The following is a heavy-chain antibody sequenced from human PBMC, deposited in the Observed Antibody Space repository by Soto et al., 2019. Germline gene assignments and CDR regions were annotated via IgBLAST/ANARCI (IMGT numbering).Heavy chain of an antibody. D-gene: IGHD6-13*01. CDR1: GGSISSYY. V-gene: IGHV4-59*01. J-gene: IGHJ6*02. Sequence: SETLSLTGTVSGGSISSYYWSWIRQPPGKGREWIGYIYYSGSTNYNPSLKRRVTISVDTSKNQFSLTLSSVTAADTDVYYCARASPSYSSSWSLTYYYGMEVWRRGTTV. CDR3: ARASPSYSSSWSLTYYYGMEV. CDR2: IYYSGST.